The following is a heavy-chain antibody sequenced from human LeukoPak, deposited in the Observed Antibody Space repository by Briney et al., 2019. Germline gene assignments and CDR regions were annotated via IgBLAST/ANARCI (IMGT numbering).Heavy chain of an antibody. J-gene: IGHJ6*04. D-gene: IGHD3-10*01. V-gene: IGHV3-7*03. CDR1: GFTFSSYA. CDR3: AKDIGFGITMFRAMDV. Sequence: PGGSLRLSCAASGFTFSSYAMSWVRQAPGKGLEWVANIKQDGSEKYCVDSVKGRFTISRDNAKNSLFLQMNSLKTEDTALYYCAKDIGFGITMFRAMDVWGKGTTVTISS. CDR2: IKQDGSEK.